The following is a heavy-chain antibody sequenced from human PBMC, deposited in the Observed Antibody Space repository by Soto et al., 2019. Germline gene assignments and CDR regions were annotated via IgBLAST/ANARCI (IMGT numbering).Heavy chain of an antibody. Sequence: QVHLVQSGTEVKEPGASVKVSCKASASTFTGYTINWVRQAPGQGLEWMGWISTFNGNTKYAGNFEGRVTMTTNTSPTPPYIEPTSLTFDGTGVYFCARGTVTSGRGFGPRGQGTLVSVSS. CDR2: ISTFNGNT. V-gene: IGHV1-18*04. D-gene: IGHD4-17*01. CDR1: ASTFTGYT. CDR3: ARGTVTSGRGFGP. J-gene: IGHJ5*02.